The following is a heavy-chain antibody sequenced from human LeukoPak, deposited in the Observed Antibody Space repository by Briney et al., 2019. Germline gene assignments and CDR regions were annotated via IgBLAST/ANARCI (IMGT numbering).Heavy chain of an antibody. CDR2: ISGSGGST. Sequence: GGSLRLSCAASGFTFSSYAMSWVRQAPGKGLDWVSAISGSGGSTYYADSVKGRSTISRDNSKNTLYLQMNSLRAEDTAVYYCAKVLSSSCYRAPWFDPWGQGTLVTVSS. CDR1: GFTFSSYA. J-gene: IGHJ5*02. CDR3: AKVLSSSCYRAPWFDP. V-gene: IGHV3-23*01. D-gene: IGHD6-13*01.